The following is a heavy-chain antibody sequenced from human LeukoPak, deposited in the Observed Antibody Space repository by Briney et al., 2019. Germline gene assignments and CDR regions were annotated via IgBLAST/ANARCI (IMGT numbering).Heavy chain of an antibody. Sequence: GGSLRLSCAASGFSFSSYGMHWVRQAPGKGLEWVAFIRYDGAKKDYADSVKGRFTISRDNSQHTIYLQMSSLRAEDTAVYYCAKIGFSGTYLDAFDEWGQGTMVTVSS. CDR2: IRYDGAKK. J-gene: IGHJ3*01. D-gene: IGHD1-26*01. V-gene: IGHV3-30*02. CDR1: GFSFSSYG. CDR3: AKIGFSGTYLDAFDE.